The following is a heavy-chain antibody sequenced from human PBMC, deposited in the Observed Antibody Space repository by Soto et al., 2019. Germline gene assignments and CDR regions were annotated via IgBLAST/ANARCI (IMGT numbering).Heavy chain of an antibody. CDR3: AKQQMGVIRALDY. D-gene: IGHD1-26*01. Sequence: EVQILQSGGGLEQPGGSLRLSCEASGFTFSNYAMSWIRQAPGKGLEWVSTIRETGNTYYADSVRGRFATSRDNSENTLYLQMSSLRAEDTAVYDCAKQQMGVIRALDYWGQGTLVTVSS. CDR1: GFTFSNYA. CDR2: IRETGNT. J-gene: IGHJ4*02. V-gene: IGHV3-23*01.